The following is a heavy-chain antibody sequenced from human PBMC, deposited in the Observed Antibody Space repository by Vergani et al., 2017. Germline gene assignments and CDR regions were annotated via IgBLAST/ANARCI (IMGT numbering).Heavy chain of an antibody. D-gene: IGHD3-9*01. V-gene: IGHV3-11*06. Sequence: QVQLVESGGGLVKPGGSLRLSCAASGFSFSDHYMTWIRQAPGKGLEWVSSISSSSSYIYYADSVKGRFTISRDNAKNSLYLQMNSLRAEDTAVYYCARGSYYDILTGNYYYGMDVWGQGTTVTVSS. CDR3: ARGSYYDILTGNYYYGMDV. CDR1: GFSFSDHY. J-gene: IGHJ6*02. CDR2: ISSSSSYI.